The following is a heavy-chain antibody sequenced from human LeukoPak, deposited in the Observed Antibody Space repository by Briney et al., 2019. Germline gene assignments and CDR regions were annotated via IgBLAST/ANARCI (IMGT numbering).Heavy chain of an antibody. CDR2: INPNSGGT. Sequence: GGSLRLSCAASGFTFSSYAMHWVRQAPGQGLEWMGWINPNSGGTNYAQKFQGRVTMTRDTSISTAYMELSRLRSDDTAVYYCAREGIAANLGAFDIWGQGTMVTVSS. CDR3: AREGIAANLGAFDI. CDR1: GFTFSSYA. D-gene: IGHD6-13*01. J-gene: IGHJ3*02. V-gene: IGHV1-2*02.